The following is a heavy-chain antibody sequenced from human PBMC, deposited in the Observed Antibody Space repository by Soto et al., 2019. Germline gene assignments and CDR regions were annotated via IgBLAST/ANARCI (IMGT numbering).Heavy chain of an antibody. CDR3: AGSVLLWFGELFVDP. J-gene: IGHJ5*02. CDR2: IYYSGST. D-gene: IGHD3-10*01. Sequence: SETLSLTCTVSGGSISSSSYYWGWIRQPPGKGLEWIGSIYYSGSTYYNPSLKSRATISVDTSKNQFSLKLSSVTAADTAVYYCAGSVLLWFGELFVDPWGQGTLVTVSS. CDR1: GGSISSSSYY. V-gene: IGHV4-39*01.